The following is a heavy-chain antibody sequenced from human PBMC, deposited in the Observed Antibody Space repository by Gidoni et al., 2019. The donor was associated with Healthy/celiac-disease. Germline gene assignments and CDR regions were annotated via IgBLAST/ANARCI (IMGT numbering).Heavy chain of an antibody. CDR1: GFTFSNAW. CDR3: TTEGIDWNDVYGFDY. CDR2: IKSKTDGGTT. V-gene: IGHV3-15*01. Sequence: EVQLVESGGGLVKPGGSLRLYCAASGFTFSNAWMSWVRQAPGKGLEGVGRIKSKTDGGTTDYAAPVKGRFTISRDDSKNTLYLQMNSLKTEDTAVYYCTTEGIDWNDVYGFDYWGQGTLVTVSS. J-gene: IGHJ4*02. D-gene: IGHD1-1*01.